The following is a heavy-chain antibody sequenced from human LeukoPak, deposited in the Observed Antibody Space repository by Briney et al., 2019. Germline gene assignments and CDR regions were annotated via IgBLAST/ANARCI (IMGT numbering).Heavy chain of an antibody. CDR3: AKAGYCSGGSCYPHYYYYGMDV. J-gene: IGHJ6*02. V-gene: IGHV3-21*04. CDR1: GFTFSSYS. D-gene: IGHD2-15*01. Sequence: GGSLRLSCAASGFTFSSYSMNWVRQAPGKGLEWVSSISSSSSYIYYADSVKGRFTISRDNAKNSLYLQMNSLRAEDTAVYYCAKAGYCSGGSCYPHYYYYGMDVWGQGTTVTVSS. CDR2: ISSSSSYI.